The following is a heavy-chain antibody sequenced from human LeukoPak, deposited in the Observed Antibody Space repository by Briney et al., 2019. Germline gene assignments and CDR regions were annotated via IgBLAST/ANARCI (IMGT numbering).Heavy chain of an antibody. CDR3: AGVGSGWSGDYFDY. V-gene: IGHV3-48*03. J-gene: IGHJ4*02. Sequence: PGRSLRLSCAASGFTFSSYEMNWVRQAPGKGLEWVSYISSSSSTIYYADSVKGRFTISRDNAKNSLYLQMNSLRAEDTAVYYCAGVGSGWSGDYFDYWGQGTLVTVSS. CDR1: GFTFSSYE. CDR2: ISSSSSTI. D-gene: IGHD6-19*01.